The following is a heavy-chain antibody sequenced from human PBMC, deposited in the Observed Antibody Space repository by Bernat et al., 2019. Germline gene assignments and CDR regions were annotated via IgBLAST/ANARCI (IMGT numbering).Heavy chain of an antibody. V-gene: IGHV3-48*03. Sequence: EVQLVESGGGLVQPGGSLRLSCAASGFTFSSYEMNWVRQAPGKGLEWVSYFSSSGSTIYYAASVKGRFTISRDNAKNSLYLQMNSLRAEDTAVYYCARYSGYDHTSDYWGQGTLVTVSS. D-gene: IGHD5-12*01. J-gene: IGHJ4*02. CDR3: ARYSGYDHTSDY. CDR2: FSSSGSTI. CDR1: GFTFSSYE.